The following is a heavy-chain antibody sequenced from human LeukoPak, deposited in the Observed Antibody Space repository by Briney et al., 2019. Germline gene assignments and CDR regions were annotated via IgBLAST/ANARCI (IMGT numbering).Heavy chain of an antibody. D-gene: IGHD3-16*01. J-gene: IGHJ4*02. CDR1: GFTFSSYW. CDR2: IKQDGSEK. CDR3: ARAWGAVGDYLDC. V-gene: IGHV3-7*03. Sequence: PGGSLRLSCAASGFTFSSYWMSWVRQAPGKGLEWVANIKQDGSEKYYVDSVKGRFSISRDNAKNSLYLQMNSLRAEDTAVYYCARAWGAVGDYLDCWGQGTLVTVSS.